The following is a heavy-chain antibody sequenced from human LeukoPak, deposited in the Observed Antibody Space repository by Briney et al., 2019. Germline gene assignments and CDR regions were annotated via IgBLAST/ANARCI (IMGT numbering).Heavy chain of an antibody. V-gene: IGHV3-23*01. CDR2: ISGSGAST. CDR1: GFTFNNYA. D-gene: IGHD2-15*01. CDR3: ARRATPSPHFDY. Sequence: GGSLRLSCAASGFTFNNYAMSWVRQAPGKGLEWVSAISGSGASTYYADSVKGRFTISRDNSKNTLYLQMNSLRAEDTAVYYCARRATPSPHFDYWGQGTLVTVSS. J-gene: IGHJ4*02.